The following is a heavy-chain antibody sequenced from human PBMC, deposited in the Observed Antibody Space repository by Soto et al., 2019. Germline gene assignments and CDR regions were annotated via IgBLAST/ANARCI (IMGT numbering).Heavy chain of an antibody. Sequence: SETMSLTCTVSGDSIATGGNHWDRIRQAPGGRLEWIGSVYYSASSYYNPSLRSRVTISLNLSANKISLRLTSVTAADAAVYFCARRRDTHQFRGLDVWGQGTLVTVSS. CDR2: VYYSASS. D-gene: IGHD5-18*01. J-gene: IGHJ1*01. V-gene: IGHV4-39*01. CDR1: GDSIATGGNH. CDR3: ARRRDTHQFRGLDV.